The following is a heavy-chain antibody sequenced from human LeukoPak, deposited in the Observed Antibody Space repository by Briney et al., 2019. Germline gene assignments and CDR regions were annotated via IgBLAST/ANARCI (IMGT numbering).Heavy chain of an antibody. D-gene: IGHD1-7*01. J-gene: IGHJ4*02. CDR1: GGSISSGDYY. CDR2: IYYSGST. V-gene: IGHV4-30-4*01. CDR3: ARDGKTGTRY. Sequence: SETLSLTCTVSGGSISSGDYYWSWIRQPPGKGLEWIGYIYYSGSTYYNPSLKSRVTISVDTPKNQFSLKLSSVTAADTAVYYCARDGKTGTRYWGQGTLVTVSS.